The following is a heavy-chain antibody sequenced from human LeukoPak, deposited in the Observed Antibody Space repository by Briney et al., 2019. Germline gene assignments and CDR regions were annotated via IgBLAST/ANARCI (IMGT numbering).Heavy chain of an antibody. CDR3: VRDRPTGLLDP. CDR2: ISGSGTI. J-gene: IGHJ5*02. V-gene: IGHV4-4*07. CDR1: GGSINSY. Sequence: KTSETLSLTCTVSGGSINSYWSWIRQPAGKGVEWIGRISGSGTITYNPALQSRLSISIDTSKNQFSLKLMSVTAADTAVYYCVRDRPTGLLDPWGQGTLVTVSS.